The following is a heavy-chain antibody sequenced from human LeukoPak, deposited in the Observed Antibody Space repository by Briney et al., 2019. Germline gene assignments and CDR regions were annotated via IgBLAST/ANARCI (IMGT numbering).Heavy chain of an antibody. V-gene: IGHV4-59*12. D-gene: IGHD3-10*01. CDR1: GGSISSYY. Sequence: SETLSLTCTVSGGSISSYYWSWIRQPPGKGLEWIGDIYYSGSTNYNPSLKSRVTISVDTSKNQFSLKLSAVTAADTAVYYCARDLGAVGSGSPFEVGYWGQGSLVTVSS. CDR2: IYYSGST. J-gene: IGHJ4*02. CDR3: ARDLGAVGSGSPFEVGY.